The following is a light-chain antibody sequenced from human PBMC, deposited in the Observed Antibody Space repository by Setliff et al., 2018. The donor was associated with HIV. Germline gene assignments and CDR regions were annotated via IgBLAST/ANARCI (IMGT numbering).Light chain of an antibody. CDR3: CSYAGSHTFV. Sequence: SALTQPRSVSGSPRQSVTISCTGTTSDVGGYNFVSRYQHHPGKAPKLMIFDVSNRPSGVPDRFSGSKSGNTASLTISGLQADDEAVYFCCSYAGSHTFVFGTGTKVTVL. J-gene: IGLJ1*01. CDR2: DVS. V-gene: IGLV2-11*01. CDR1: TSDVGGYNF.